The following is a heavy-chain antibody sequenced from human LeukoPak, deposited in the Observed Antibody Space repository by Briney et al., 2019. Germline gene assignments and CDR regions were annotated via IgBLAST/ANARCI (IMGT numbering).Heavy chain of an antibody. CDR1: GYTFTIYA. CDR3: AATLHDYEWVFDY. D-gene: IGHD4-17*01. V-gene: IGHV1-3*01. J-gene: IGHJ4*02. CDR2: INAGNGNT. Sequence: ASVKVSCKASGYTFTIYAMHWVRQAPGQRLEWMGWINAGNGNTKYSQEFQGRVTITRDTSASTAYMELSSLRSEDTAVYYCAATLHDYEWVFDYWGQGTLVTVSS.